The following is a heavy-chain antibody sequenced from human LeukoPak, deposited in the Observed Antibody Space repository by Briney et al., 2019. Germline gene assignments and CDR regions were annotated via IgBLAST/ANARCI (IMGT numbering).Heavy chain of an antibody. CDR3: AKRVASGSLINWFDP. CDR1: GFTFNTYG. V-gene: IGHV3-30*18. CDR2: ISYDGRNE. D-gene: IGHD3-10*01. J-gene: IGHJ5*02. Sequence: PGGSLRLSCAASGFTFNTYGIHWVRQAPGKGLEWVAVISYDGRNEYYADSVKGRFTISRDNSKNTLYLQMNSLRAEDTAVYYCAKRVASGSLINWFDPWGQGTLVTVSS.